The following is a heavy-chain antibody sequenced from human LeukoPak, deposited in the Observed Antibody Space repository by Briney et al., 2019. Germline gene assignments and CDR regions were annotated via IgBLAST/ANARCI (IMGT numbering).Heavy chain of an antibody. D-gene: IGHD3-22*01. CDR2: ISAYNGNT. CDR1: GYTFTSYG. CDR3: ARVAGSSGYSDASDI. Sequence: GASVKVSCKASGYTFTSYGISWVRQAPGQGLEWMGWISAYNGNTNYAQKLQGRVTMTTDTSTSTAYMELRSLRSDDTAVSYCARVAGSSGYSDASDIWGQGTMVTVSS. V-gene: IGHV1-18*01. J-gene: IGHJ3*02.